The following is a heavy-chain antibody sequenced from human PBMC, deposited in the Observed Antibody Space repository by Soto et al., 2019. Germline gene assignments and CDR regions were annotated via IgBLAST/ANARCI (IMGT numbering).Heavy chain of an antibody. V-gene: IGHV4-30-2*01. D-gene: IGHD1-20*01. Sequence: PSETLSLTCAVSGGSINSGGYSWSGIRQPPGKGLEWIGFLYHTGSTYYNPSLKSRVTISVDRSMNRFSLMLSSVTAADTAIYYCARGGPNSRYNWNEKYYYYYGMDVWGQGTLVTVSS. CDR2: LYHTGST. J-gene: IGHJ6*02. CDR1: GGSINSGGYS. CDR3: ARGGPNSRYNWNEKYYYYYGMDV.